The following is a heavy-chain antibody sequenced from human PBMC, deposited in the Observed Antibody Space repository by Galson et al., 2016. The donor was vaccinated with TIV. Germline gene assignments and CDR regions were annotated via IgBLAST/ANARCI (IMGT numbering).Heavy chain of an antibody. V-gene: IGHV1-18*01. CDR1: GYSFTTYG. Sequence: SVKVSCKASGYSFTTYGISWVRQAPGQGLEWMGWISAHSGHTDYAQKLQGRVTMTTDTATNTAYMELRSLRSDDTAVYYCARDTEQYNSFTDTFDVWGQGTMVTVSS. CDR3: ARDTEQYNSFTDTFDV. D-gene: IGHD6-6*01. CDR2: ISAHSGHT. J-gene: IGHJ3*01.